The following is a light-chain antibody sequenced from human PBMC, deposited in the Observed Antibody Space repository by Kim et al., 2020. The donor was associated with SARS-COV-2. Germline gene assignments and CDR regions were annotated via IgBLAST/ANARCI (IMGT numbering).Light chain of an antibody. V-gene: IGLV2-14*03. CDR2: DVT. CDR1: SSDVGGYDY. CDR3: SSYTSSNSRL. J-gene: IGLJ1*01. Sequence: QSALTQPASVSGSPGQSITISCTGTSSDVGGYDYVSWYQQHPNTAPKLLIYDVTNRPSGISNRFSGSKAGNTASLTISGQPAEDEADYYCSSYTSSNSRLFGGGTKVTVL.